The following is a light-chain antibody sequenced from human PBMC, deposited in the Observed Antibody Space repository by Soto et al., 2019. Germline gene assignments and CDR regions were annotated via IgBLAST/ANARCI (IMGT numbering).Light chain of an antibody. J-gene: IGLJ1*01. CDR2: TNN. Sequence: QSALTQPPSVSGAPGQRVTISCTGSNSNIGAGYDVHWYLQLPGTAPKLLVYTNNNRPSGVPDRFSGSKSGTSASLAITGLQAEDEADYYCQSYDSRLSAYVFGTGTKATVL. CDR1: NSNIGAGYD. CDR3: QSYDSRLSAYV. V-gene: IGLV1-40*01.